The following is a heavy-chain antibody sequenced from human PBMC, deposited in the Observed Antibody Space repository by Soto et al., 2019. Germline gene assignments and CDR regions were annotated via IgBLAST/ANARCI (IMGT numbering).Heavy chain of an antibody. J-gene: IGHJ4*02. CDR3: AKIPGSGYYFFDY. CDR1: GFTFSSYA. D-gene: IGHD3-3*01. Sequence: EVQLLEAGGGLVQPGGSLRLSCAASGFTFSSYAMSWVRQAPGKGLEWVSAISGSGGSTYYADSVKGRFTISRDNSKNTLYLQMNSLRAEDTAVYYCAKIPGSGYYFFDYWGQGTLVTVSS. CDR2: ISGSGGST. V-gene: IGHV3-23*01.